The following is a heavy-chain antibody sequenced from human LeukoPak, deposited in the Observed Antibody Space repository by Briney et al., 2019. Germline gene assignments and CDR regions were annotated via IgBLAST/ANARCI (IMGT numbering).Heavy chain of an antibody. V-gene: IGHV3-30*18. J-gene: IGHJ4*02. CDR1: GFTFSSYG. CDR3: AKLSGAIDAFDY. CDR2: ISYDGSNK. D-gene: IGHD3-16*02. Sequence: GGSLRLSCAASGFTFSSYGMHWVRQAPGKGLEWVAVISYDGSNKYYADSVKGRFTISRDNSKNTLYLQMNSLRAEDTAVYYCAKLSGAIDAFDYWGQGTLVTVSS.